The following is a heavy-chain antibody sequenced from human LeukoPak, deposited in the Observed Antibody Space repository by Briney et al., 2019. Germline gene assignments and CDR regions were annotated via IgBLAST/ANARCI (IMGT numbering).Heavy chain of an antibody. Sequence: SETLSLTCAVYGGSFSGYYWSWIRQPPGKGLEWMGEINHSGSTNYNPSLKSRVTISVDTSKNQFSLKLSSVTAADTAVYYCARDPGVLYYFDYWGQGTLVTVSS. CDR3: ARDPGVLYYFDY. V-gene: IGHV4-34*01. J-gene: IGHJ4*02. D-gene: IGHD3-10*01. CDR1: GGSFSGYY. CDR2: INHSGST.